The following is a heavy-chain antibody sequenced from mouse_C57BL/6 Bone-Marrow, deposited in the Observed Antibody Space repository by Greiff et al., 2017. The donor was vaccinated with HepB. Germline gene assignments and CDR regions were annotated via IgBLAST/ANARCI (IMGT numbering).Heavy chain of an antibody. CDR1: GYTFTSYW. CDR3: ARLEYDYVDWFAY. D-gene: IGHD2-4*01. Sequence: LQQPGAELVKPGASVKLSCKASGYTFTSYWMQWVKQRPGQGLEWIGEIDPSDSYTNYNQKFKGKATLTVDTSSSTAYMQLSSLTSEDSAVYYCARLEYDYVDWFAYWGQGTRVTVSA. V-gene: IGHV1-50*01. CDR2: IDPSDSYT. J-gene: IGHJ3*01.